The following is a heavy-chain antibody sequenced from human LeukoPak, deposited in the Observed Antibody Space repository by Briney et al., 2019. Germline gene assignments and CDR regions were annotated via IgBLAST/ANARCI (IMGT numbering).Heavy chain of an antibody. CDR2: IYYSGST. CDR3: ARVVYSHYWPEGMDV. D-gene: IGHD4-11*01. CDR1: GDSISSYY. V-gene: IGHV4-59*01. Sequence: PSETLSLTCTVSGDSISSYYWSWIRQPPGKGLEWIGYIYYSGSTNYNPSLKSRVTISVDTSKKQFSLKLSSVTAADTAVYYCARVVYSHYWPEGMDVWGQGTTVTVSS. J-gene: IGHJ6*02.